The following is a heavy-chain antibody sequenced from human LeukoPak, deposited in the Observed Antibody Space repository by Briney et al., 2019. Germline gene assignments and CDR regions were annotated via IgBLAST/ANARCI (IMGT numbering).Heavy chain of an antibody. CDR1: GYTFTTYD. CDR3: AKGRHSSFCDY. V-gene: IGHV1-18*01. J-gene: IGHJ4*02. CDR2: ISTYNGNT. Sequence: ASVKVSCKASGYTFTTYDINWVRQAPGQGLEWMGWISTYNGNTNYAQKLQGRVTMTIDTSTTTAYMELRSLRSDDTAVYYCAKGRHSSFCDYWGQGTLVTVSS.